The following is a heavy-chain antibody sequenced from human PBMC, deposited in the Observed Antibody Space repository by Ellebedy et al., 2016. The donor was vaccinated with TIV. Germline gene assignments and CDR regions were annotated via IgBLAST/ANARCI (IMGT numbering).Heavy chain of an antibody. CDR1: GFTFSNYD. Sequence: GESLKISCAASGFTFSNYDMHWVRQAPGKGLEWVAVISSDGSTKYYADSVKGRFTISRDNSKNTLFLQMNSLRAEATAVYYCERGGIKVFGVVIQPFDYWGQGTLVTVSS. CDR3: ERGGIKVFGVVIQPFDY. J-gene: IGHJ4*02. D-gene: IGHD3-3*01. V-gene: IGHV3-30*03. CDR2: ISSDGSTK.